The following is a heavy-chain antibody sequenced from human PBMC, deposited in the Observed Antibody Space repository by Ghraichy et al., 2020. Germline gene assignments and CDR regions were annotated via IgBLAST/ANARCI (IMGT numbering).Heavy chain of an antibody. CDR1: GFTFSSYG. CDR2: ISYDGSNK. Sequence: GESLNISCAASGFTFSSYGMHWVRQAPGKGLEWVAVISYDGSNKYYADSVKGRFTISRDNSKNTLYLQMNSLRAEDTAVYYCAKGLYYYDSSGYYHEYFQHWGQGTLVTVSS. D-gene: IGHD3-22*01. J-gene: IGHJ1*01. V-gene: IGHV3-30*18. CDR3: AKGLYYYDSSGYYHEYFQH.